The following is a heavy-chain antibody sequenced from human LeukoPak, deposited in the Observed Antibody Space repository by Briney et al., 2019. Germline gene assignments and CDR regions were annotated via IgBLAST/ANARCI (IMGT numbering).Heavy chain of an antibody. CDR1: GGSFSGYY. CDR2: INHSGST. J-gene: IGHJ5*02. Sequence: SETLSLTCAVYGGSFSGYYWSWIRQPPGKGLEWIGEINHSGSTNYNPSLKIRVTISVDTSKNQFSLKLSSVTAADTAVYYCARGYCSSTSCRGADPWGQGTLVTVSS. CDR3: ARGYCSSTSCRGADP. D-gene: IGHD2-2*01. V-gene: IGHV4-34*01.